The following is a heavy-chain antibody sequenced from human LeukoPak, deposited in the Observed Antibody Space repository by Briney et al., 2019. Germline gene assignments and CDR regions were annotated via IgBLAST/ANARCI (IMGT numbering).Heavy chain of an antibody. D-gene: IGHD1-14*01. V-gene: IGHV4-59*01. CDR2: IYYSGST. CDR1: GGSISSYY. J-gene: IGHJ4*02. Sequence: SETLSLTCTVFGGSISSYYWSWIRQPPGKGLEWIGYIYYSGSTNYNPSLKSRVTISVDTSKNQFSLKLSSVTAADTAVYYCARVAGTLDYWGQGTLVTVSS. CDR3: ARVAGTLDY.